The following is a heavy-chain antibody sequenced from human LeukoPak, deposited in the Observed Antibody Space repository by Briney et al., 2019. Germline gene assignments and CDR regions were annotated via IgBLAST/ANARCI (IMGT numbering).Heavy chain of an antibody. D-gene: IGHD6-19*01. CDR1: GGSISSYY. CDR2: IYYSGST. J-gene: IGHJ4*02. Sequence: SETLSLTCTVSGGSISSYYWSWIRQPPGKGLEWIGYIYYSGSTNYNPSLKSRVTISVDTSKNQFSLKLSSVTAADTAVFYCARVGYSSGWYTSLGKYYFDYWGQGTLVTVSS. V-gene: IGHV4-59*01. CDR3: ARVGYSSGWYTSLGKYYFDY.